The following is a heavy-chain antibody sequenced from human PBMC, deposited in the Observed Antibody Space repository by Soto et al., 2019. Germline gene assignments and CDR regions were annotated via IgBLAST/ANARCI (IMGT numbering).Heavy chain of an antibody. CDR3: AREGDPVWYYGMDV. Sequence: QVQLQKSGPGLVKPSETLSLTCTVSGGSISSYYWSWIRQPPGKGLEWIGYIYYSGSTNYNPSLKSRVTISVDTSKNQFSLKLSSVTAADTAVYYCAREGDPVWYYGMDVWGQGTTVTVSS. CDR2: IYYSGST. D-gene: IGHD2-21*02. CDR1: GGSISSYY. J-gene: IGHJ6*02. V-gene: IGHV4-59*01.